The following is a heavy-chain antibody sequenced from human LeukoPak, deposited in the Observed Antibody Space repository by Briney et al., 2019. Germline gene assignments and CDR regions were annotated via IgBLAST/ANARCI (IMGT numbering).Heavy chain of an antibody. CDR3: ARGTNMIVVVISHDAFDI. CDR2: IYYSGST. V-gene: IGHV4-30-4*08. Sequence: SQTLSLTCTVSGGSISSGEYYWSWIRQPPWKGLEWIGYIYYSGSTYYNPSPKSRFTIPIDTYKNQIYLKMSSVTAADTAVYYCARGTNMIVVVISHDAFDIWGQGTMVTVSS. CDR1: GGSISSGEYY. D-gene: IGHD3-22*01. J-gene: IGHJ3*02.